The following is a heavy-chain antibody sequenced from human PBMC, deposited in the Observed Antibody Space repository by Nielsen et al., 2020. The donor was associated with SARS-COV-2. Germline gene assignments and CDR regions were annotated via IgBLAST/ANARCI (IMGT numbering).Heavy chain of an antibody. Sequence: GESLKISCAASGFTFSSYAMHWVRQAPGKGLEWVAVISYDGSNKYCADSVKGRFTISGDNSKNTLYLQMNSLRAEDTAVYYCARERGYGDYDGLLETFDPWGQGTLVTVSS. CDR1: GFTFSSYA. D-gene: IGHD4-17*01. J-gene: IGHJ5*02. CDR2: ISYDGSNK. CDR3: ARERGYGDYDGLLETFDP. V-gene: IGHV3-30*04.